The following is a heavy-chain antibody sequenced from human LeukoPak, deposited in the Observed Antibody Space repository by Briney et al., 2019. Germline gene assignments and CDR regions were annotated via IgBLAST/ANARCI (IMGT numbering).Heavy chain of an antibody. CDR3: AKDLTAAGYSVSDY. D-gene: IGHD6-13*01. CDR2: IKQDGSEK. Sequence: PGGSLRLSCAASGFTFSSYWMSWVRQAPGKGLEGVANIKQDGSEKFYVNSVRGRFTISRDNAKNSLFLRMNSLRAEDTAVYYCAKDLTAAGYSVSDYWGKGTLVIVSS. V-gene: IGHV3-7*01. J-gene: IGHJ4*02. CDR1: GFTFSSYW.